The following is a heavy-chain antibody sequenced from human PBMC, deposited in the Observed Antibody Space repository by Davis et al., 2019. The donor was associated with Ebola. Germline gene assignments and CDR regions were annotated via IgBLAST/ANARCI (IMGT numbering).Heavy chain of an antibody. CDR2: IHYSGST. D-gene: IGHD3-22*01. Sequence: MPGGSLRLSCAVSGGSFRAYYWSWIRQSPGKGLEWIGYIHYSGSTNSNPSLKSRVTMSVDTSKNQFSLKVRSVTAADTAVYYCARLDRSSFLDSWGRGTLVTVSS. J-gene: IGHJ5*01. CDR1: GGSFRAYY. CDR3: ARLDRSSFLDS. V-gene: IGHV4-34*11.